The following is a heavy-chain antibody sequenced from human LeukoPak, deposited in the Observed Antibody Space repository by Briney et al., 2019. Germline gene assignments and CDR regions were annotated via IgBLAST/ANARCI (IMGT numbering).Heavy chain of an antibody. J-gene: IGHJ4*02. CDR3: ARDTRTAQGFDY. Sequence: SETLSLTCTVSDYSISSGYYWGWIRPPPGKGLEWTGSIFQSGHTYYSPSLKSRVTISVDTSNNRFSLSLSAVTAADTAIYYCARDTRTAQGFDYWGQGILVTVSS. D-gene: IGHD2-15*01. V-gene: IGHV4-38-2*02. CDR2: IFQSGHT. CDR1: DYSISSGYY.